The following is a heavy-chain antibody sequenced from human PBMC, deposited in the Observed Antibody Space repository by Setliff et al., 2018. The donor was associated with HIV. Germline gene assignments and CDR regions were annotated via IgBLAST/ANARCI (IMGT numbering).Heavy chain of an antibody. D-gene: IGHD3-3*01. CDR1: GDSISSYY. CDR2: IYTSGST. V-gene: IGHV4-4*07. Sequence: PSETLSLTCTVSGDSISSYYWSWIRQPAGKGLEWIGRIYTSGSTNYNPSLKSRVTISVDTSKNQFSLKLSSVIAADTAVYYCARIFGDQGYYYGMDVWGQGTTVTVSS. J-gene: IGHJ6*02. CDR3: ARIFGDQGYYYGMDV.